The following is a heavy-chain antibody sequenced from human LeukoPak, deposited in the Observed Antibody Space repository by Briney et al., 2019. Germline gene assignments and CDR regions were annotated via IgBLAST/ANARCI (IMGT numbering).Heavy chain of an antibody. D-gene: IGHD3-10*02. CDR3: ARAPDYSVPGRDPHY. CDR1: GFTVSTKY. J-gene: IGHJ4*01. V-gene: IGHV3-66*01. CDR2: IYIGGTT. Sequence: GGSLRLSCAASGFTVSTKYMSWVRQAPGKGLEWVSIIYIGGTTYYADSVKGRFTISRDNSKNTLYLQMNSLSAEDTGVYYCARAPDYSVPGRDPHYWGRGTLVIVSS.